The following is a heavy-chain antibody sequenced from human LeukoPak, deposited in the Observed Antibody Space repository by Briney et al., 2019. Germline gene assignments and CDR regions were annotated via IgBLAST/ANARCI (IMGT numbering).Heavy chain of an antibody. D-gene: IGHD2/OR15-2a*01. Sequence: PGGSLRLSCAASGFTLSSYAMSWVRQGPGKGLEWVSAISVSGNTYHADSVKGRFTISRDSSKNTLYLQMNSLRAGDAAVYYCATISTTYYVDYWGQGTLVTVSS. CDR2: ISVSGNT. V-gene: IGHV3-23*01. CDR3: ATISTTYYVDY. CDR1: GFTLSSYA. J-gene: IGHJ4*02.